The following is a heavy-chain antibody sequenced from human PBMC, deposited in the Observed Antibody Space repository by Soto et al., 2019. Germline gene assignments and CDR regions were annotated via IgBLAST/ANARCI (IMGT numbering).Heavy chain of an antibody. J-gene: IGHJ4*02. D-gene: IGHD3-22*01. V-gene: IGHV1-24*01. CDR2: FDPEDGET. CDR1: GYTLTELS. CDR3: ATAPRRRRPPHSSGYAATEY. Sequence: ASLNVSCKVSGYTLTELSMHWVRQAPGKGLEWMGGFDPEDGETIYAQKFQGRVTMTKATSTATAYMELSRLRSEDTAVYDFATAPRRRRPPHSSGYAATEYWGQGTPVNVSS.